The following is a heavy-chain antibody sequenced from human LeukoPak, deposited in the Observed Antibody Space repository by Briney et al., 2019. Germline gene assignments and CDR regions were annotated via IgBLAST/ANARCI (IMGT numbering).Heavy chain of an antibody. J-gene: IGHJ4*02. D-gene: IGHD6-19*01. V-gene: IGHV3-23*01. CDR3: VKDRPCSGWAFDY. Sequence: GGSLRLSCAASGFTFSSEVMTWVRQAPGKGLECVAAINRAGDTSYVDSVKGRFTISRDNSKNMLHLEMNSLRVEDSAVYYCVKDRPCSGWAFDYWGQGTLVTVSS. CDR2: INRAGDT. CDR1: GFTFSSEV.